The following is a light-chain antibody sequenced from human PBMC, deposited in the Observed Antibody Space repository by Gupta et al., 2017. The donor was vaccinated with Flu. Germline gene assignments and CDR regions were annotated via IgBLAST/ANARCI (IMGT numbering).Light chain of an antibody. J-gene: IGKJ5*01. CDR1: QTIGVD. Sequence: PATLSVSPGEGVTLSCRASQTIGVDLAWYQQKPGQAPRPLIYDASFRATGVPARFSDGGSGTEFTLTISSLQSEDFAVYYCQQFRQWPFTFGQGTRLDIK. CDR3: QQFRQWPFT. V-gene: IGKV3-15*01. CDR2: DAS.